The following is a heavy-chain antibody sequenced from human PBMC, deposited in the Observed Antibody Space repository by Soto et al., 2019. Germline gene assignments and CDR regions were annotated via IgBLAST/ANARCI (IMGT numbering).Heavy chain of an antibody. J-gene: IGHJ4*02. CDR2: FDPEDGET. CDR3: ATIRIRYFDWHQLDY. Sequence: ASVKVSCKVSGYTLTELSMHWVRQAPGKGLEWMGGFDPEDGETIYAQKFQGRVTMTEDTSTDTAYMELSSLRSEDTAVYYCATIRIRYFDWHQLDYRGQRTLVPVSS. D-gene: IGHD3-9*01. V-gene: IGHV1-24*01. CDR1: GYTLTELS.